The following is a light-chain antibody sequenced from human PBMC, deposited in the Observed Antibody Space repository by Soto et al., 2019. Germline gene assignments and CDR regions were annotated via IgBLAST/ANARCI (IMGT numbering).Light chain of an antibody. J-gene: IGLJ2*01. CDR3: CSYTGRGSLV. V-gene: IGLV2-14*01. CDR2: EVS. Sequence: QSALTQPASVSGSPGQSITISCTGSSSDVGGYNYVSWYQQHPGKAPKLMIYEVSNRPSGISNRFSGSKYGNTASLTISGLQAEDEADYHCCSYTGRGSLVFGGGTKVTVL. CDR1: SSDVGGYNY.